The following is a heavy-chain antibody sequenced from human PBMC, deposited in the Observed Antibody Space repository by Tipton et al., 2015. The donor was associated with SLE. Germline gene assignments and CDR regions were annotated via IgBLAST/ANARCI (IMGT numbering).Heavy chain of an antibody. Sequence: TLSLTCTVSGGSISSGSYYWSWIRQPAGKGLEWIGYIYTSGSTNYNPSLKSRVTISVDTSKNQFSLNVSSVTAADTAVYYCASWYSSSWYYFDYWGQGTLVTVSS. CDR2: IYTSGST. V-gene: IGHV4-61*09. CDR3: ASWYSSSWYYFDY. CDR1: GGSISSGSYY. D-gene: IGHD6-13*01. J-gene: IGHJ4*02.